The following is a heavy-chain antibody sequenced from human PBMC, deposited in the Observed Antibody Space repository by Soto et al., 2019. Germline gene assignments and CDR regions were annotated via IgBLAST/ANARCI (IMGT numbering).Heavy chain of an antibody. CDR2: INQDGSER. J-gene: IGHJ6*02. V-gene: IGHV3-7*01. Sequence: GGSLRLSCVASGFTFSNYWMTWVRQAPGKGLEWVANINQDGSERTHVDSVKGRFTVSRDNAKNSLYLEMNRLRAEDTAVYYCARADIVVVVAAGCMVVSGPGTTLTGS. CDR1: GFTFSNYW. D-gene: IGHD2-15*01. CDR3: ARADIVVVVAAGCMVV.